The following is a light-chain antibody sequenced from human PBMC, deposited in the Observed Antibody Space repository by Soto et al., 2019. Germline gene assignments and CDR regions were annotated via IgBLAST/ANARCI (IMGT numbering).Light chain of an antibody. CDR2: DAS. CDR1: QSVSSY. J-gene: IGKJ4*01. CDR3: QQRINCLT. V-gene: IGKV3-11*01. Sequence: EIVLTQSPATLSLSPGERVTLSCRASQSVSSYLAWYQQKPGQAPRLLIYDASKRATGIPARFSGSGSGTDFTLTISSLEPEDYSVYYCQQRINCLTFGEGTKVEIK.